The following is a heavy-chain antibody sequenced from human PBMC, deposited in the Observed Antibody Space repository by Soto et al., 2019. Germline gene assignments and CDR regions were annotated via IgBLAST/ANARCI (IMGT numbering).Heavy chain of an antibody. J-gene: IGHJ4*02. Sequence: QLQLQESGSGLVKPSQTLSLTRAVSGGSISSGGYSWSWIRQPPGKGLEWIGYIYHSGSTYYNPSLKSRVTISVDRSKNQFSLKLSSVTAADTAVYYCARVLDTVPNYFDYWGQGTLVTVSS. CDR3: ARVLDTVPNYFDY. V-gene: IGHV4-30-2*01. D-gene: IGHD5-18*01. CDR1: GGSISSGGYS. CDR2: IYHSGST.